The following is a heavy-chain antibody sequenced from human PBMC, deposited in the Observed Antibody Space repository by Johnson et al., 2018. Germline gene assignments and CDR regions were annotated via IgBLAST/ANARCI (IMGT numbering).Heavy chain of an antibody. J-gene: IGHJ1*01. V-gene: IGHV1-69*01. Sequence: QVQLVESGAEVKKPGSSVKVSCKASGGTFSSYAISWVRQAPGQGLEWMGGSIPIFGTAHYAQKFQGRVRITADESTSTAYRELSSLRSEDTAVYYCARVYDYSSGVPEYFQHWGQGTLVTVSS. CDR2: SIPIFGTA. CDR1: GGTFSSYA. CDR3: ARVYDYSSGVPEYFQH. D-gene: IGHD3-22*01.